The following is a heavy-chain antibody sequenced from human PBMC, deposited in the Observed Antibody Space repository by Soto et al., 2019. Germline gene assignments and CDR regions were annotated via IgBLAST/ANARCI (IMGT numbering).Heavy chain of an antibody. CDR3: AKSVGTAPLYYYGMDV. D-gene: IGHD2-21*02. J-gene: IGHJ6*02. CDR1: GFTFSSYG. V-gene: IGHV3-30*18. Sequence: QVQLVESGGGVVQPGRSLRLSCAPSGFTFSSYGMHWVRQAPGKGLEWVAIILYDGSNKYYADSVKGRFTISRDNSKNTLYLQMNSLRAEDTAVYYCAKSVGTAPLYYYGMDVWGQGTTVTVSS. CDR2: ILYDGSNK.